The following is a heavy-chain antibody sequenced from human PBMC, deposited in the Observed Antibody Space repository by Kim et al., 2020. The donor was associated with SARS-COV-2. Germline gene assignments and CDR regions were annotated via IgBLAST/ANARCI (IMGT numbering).Heavy chain of an antibody. Sequence: YEDTVHGRFTISRDNSKNTLYRQMNSLRAEDTAVYYCAKDTEVAGTLNYWGQGTLVTVSS. CDR3: AKDTEVAGTLNY. J-gene: IGHJ4*02. V-gene: IGHV3-30*02. D-gene: IGHD6-19*01.